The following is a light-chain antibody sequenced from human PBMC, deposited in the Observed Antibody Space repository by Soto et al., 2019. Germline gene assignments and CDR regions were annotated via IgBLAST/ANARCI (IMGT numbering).Light chain of an antibody. CDR3: KQYNNWYS. CDR2: GAS. V-gene: IGKV3-15*01. J-gene: IGKJ2*03. CDR1: QSVGND. Sequence: EIVMTQSPVTLSMSPGERATISCRASQSVGNDLAWYQQKPGRAPRVLVYGASTTAAGVPARFSGSGSGTEFTLTISSLQSEDSAIYYCKQYNNWYSFGQGTTLEIK.